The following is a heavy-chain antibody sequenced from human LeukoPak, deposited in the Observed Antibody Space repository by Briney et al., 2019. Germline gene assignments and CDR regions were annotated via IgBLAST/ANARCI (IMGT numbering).Heavy chain of an antibody. CDR1: GGSISSYY. D-gene: IGHD3-22*01. CDR2: IYYSGST. Sequence: SETPSLTCTVSGGSISSYYWSWIRQPPGKGLEWIGYIYYSGSTNYNPSLKSRVTISVDTSKNQFSLKLSSVTAADTAVYYCARFSEYSHSSVHYLDYWGQGTLVSVSS. CDR3: ARFSEYSHSSVHYLDY. V-gene: IGHV4-59*01. J-gene: IGHJ4*02.